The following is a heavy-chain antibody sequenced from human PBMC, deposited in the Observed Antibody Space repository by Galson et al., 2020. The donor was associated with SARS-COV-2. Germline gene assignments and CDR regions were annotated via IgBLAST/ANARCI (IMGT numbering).Heavy chain of an antibody. Sequence: GESLKISCEVSGFTFNDFWMSWFRQAPGKGLEWVANIKGDGSETNYADFVKGRFSISRVNAANSLYLQMNSLRVEDSAVYYCSREGWQGGYWGQGTRVTVSS. J-gene: IGHJ4*02. CDR2: IKGDGSET. CDR3: SREGWQGGY. D-gene: IGHD6-19*01. V-gene: IGHV3-7*01. CDR1: GFTFNDFW.